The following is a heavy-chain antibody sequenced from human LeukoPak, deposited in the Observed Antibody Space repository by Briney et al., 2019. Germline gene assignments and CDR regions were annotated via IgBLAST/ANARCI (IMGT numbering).Heavy chain of an antibody. CDR2: MNPNSGNT. D-gene: IGHD2-15*01. V-gene: IGHV1-8*01. Sequence: ASVKVSCKASGYTFTSYDINWVRQATGQGLEWMGWMNPNSGNTGYAQKFQGRVTMTRNNSISTAYMELSSLRSEDTAVYYCARGGGYCSGGSCPYYFDYWGQGTLVTVSS. CDR1: GYTFTSYD. J-gene: IGHJ4*02. CDR3: ARGGGYCSGGSCPYYFDY.